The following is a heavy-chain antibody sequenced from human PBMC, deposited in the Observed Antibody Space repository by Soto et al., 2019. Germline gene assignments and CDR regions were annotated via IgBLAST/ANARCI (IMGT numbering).Heavy chain of an antibody. V-gene: IGHV1-18*01. D-gene: IGHD2-2*01. CDR1: GYTFTSYG. CDR3: ARGKYCSSTSCYVPNWYFDL. CDR2: ISAYNGNT. Sequence: ASVKVSCKASGYTFTSYGISWVRQAPGQGLEWMGWISAYNGNTNYAQKLQGRVTMTTDTSTSTAYMELRSLRSEDTAVYYCARGKYCSSTSCYVPNWYFDLWGRGTLVTVSS. J-gene: IGHJ2*01.